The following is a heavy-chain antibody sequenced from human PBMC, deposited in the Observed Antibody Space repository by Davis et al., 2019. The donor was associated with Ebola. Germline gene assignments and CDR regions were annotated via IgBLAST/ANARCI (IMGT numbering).Heavy chain of an antibody. CDR2: ISWNNNNR. Sequence: PGGSLRLFCSASGFRFQDHAMHWLRQRPGKGLEWVASISWNNNNRGYGDSVKGRFTISRDNPQNFLYLQLNSLRFEDTAFYYCARGPYGDYSIYSMYYFDLWGRGTLVTV. CDR1: GFRFQDHA. CDR3: ARGPYGDYSIYSMYYFDL. J-gene: IGHJ4*02. D-gene: IGHD4-17*01. V-gene: IGHV3-9*01.